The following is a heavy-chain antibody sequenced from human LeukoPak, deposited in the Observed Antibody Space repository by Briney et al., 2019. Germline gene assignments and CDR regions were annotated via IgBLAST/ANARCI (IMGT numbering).Heavy chain of an antibody. D-gene: IGHD3-10*01. CDR3: ARLGDRGSGSYYKNAFDI. CDR1: GYSFTSYW. Sequence: GESLKISCKGSGYSFTSYWIGWVRQMPGKGLEWMGIIYPGDSDTRYSPSFQGQVTISADKSISTAYLQWSSLKASDTAIYYCARLGDRGSGSYYKNAFDIWGQGTMVTVSS. CDR2: IYPGDSDT. J-gene: IGHJ3*02. V-gene: IGHV5-51*01.